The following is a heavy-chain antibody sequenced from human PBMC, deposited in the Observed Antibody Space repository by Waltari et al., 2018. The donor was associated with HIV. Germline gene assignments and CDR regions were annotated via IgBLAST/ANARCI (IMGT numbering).Heavy chain of an antibody. CDR2: LNGDGTTN. CDR1: GFTFSNFW. Sequence: EVQLLESGGGLVPPGGSLRLSCAASGFTFSNFWMHWFRQVPGKGPVWISRLNGDGTTNLYADSVKGRFTISRDNTRDALYLQMNSLRAEDTAVYYCARRHATEGVLDLWGRGTLVTVSS. CDR3: ARRHATEGVLDL. V-gene: IGHV3-74*01. D-gene: IGHD3-10*01. J-gene: IGHJ2*01.